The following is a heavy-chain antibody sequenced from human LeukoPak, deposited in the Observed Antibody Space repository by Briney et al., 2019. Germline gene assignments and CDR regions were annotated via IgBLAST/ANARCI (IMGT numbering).Heavy chain of an antibody. V-gene: IGHV4-39*07. Sequence: PSETLSLTCTVSGGSISSSSYYWGWIRQPPGKGLEWIGSIYYSGSTYYNPSLKSRVTISVDTSKNQFSLKLSSVTAADTAVYYCAREIYDYVWGSYRQDPYFDYWGQGTLVTVSS. CDR1: GGSISSSSYY. J-gene: IGHJ4*02. D-gene: IGHD3-16*02. CDR2: IYYSGST. CDR3: AREIYDYVWGSYRQDPYFDY.